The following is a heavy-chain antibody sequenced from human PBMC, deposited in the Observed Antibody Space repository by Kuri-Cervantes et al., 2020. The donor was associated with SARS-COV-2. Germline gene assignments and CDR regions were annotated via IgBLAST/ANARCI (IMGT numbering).Heavy chain of an antibody. J-gene: IGHJ4*02. V-gene: IGHV4-59*11. Sequence: SETLSLTCTVSGGSISSHYWSWIRQPPGKGLEWIGYIYYSGSTNYNPSLKSRVTISVDTSKNQFSLKLSSVTAADTAVYYCARERTDYDFWSGYYMDYWGQGTLVTVSS. CDR3: ARERTDYDFWSGYYMDY. D-gene: IGHD3-3*01. CDR1: GGSISSHY. CDR2: IYYSGST.